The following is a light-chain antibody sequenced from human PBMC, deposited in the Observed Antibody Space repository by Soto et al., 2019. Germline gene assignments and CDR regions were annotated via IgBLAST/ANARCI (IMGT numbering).Light chain of an antibody. Sequence: SALTQPPSASGSPGQSVTISCTGTSSDVGGYNYVSWYQQHPGKAPKLMIYEVSKWPSGVPDRFSGSKSGNTASLTVSGLQAEDEADYYCSSYAGSNNLVFGTGTKVTVL. CDR1: SSDVGGYNY. CDR3: SSYAGSNNLV. CDR2: EVS. V-gene: IGLV2-8*01. J-gene: IGLJ1*01.